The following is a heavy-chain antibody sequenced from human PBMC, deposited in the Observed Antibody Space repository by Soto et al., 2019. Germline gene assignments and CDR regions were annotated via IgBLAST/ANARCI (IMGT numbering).Heavy chain of an antibody. D-gene: IGHD3-22*01. Sequence: ASAKVSCKVSGYTLTDLSMHWVRQAPGKGLEWMGGFDPEDGETIYAQKFQGRVTMTEDTSTDTAYMELSSLRSEDTAVYYCATAIGYYYDSSGPNYWGQGPLVTV. CDR2: FDPEDGET. J-gene: IGHJ4*02. CDR1: GYTLTDLS. CDR3: ATAIGYYYDSSGPNY. V-gene: IGHV1-24*01.